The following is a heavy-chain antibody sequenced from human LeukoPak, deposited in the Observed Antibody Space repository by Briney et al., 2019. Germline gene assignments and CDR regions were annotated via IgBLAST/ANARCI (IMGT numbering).Heavy chain of an antibody. CDR1: GFTFSSYA. CDR3: ARDRLVVVAATPSY. D-gene: IGHD2-15*01. CDR2: ISYDGSNK. Sequence: GGSLRLSCAASGFTFSSYAMHWVRQAPGKGLEWVAVISYDGSNKYYADSVKGRFTISRDNSKNTLYLQMNSLRAEDTAVYYCARDRLVVVAATPSYWGQGTLVTVSS. J-gene: IGHJ4*02. V-gene: IGHV3-30-3*01.